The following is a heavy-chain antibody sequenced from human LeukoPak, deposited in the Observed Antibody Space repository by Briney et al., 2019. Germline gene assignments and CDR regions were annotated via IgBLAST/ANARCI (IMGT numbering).Heavy chain of an antibody. CDR2: ISSSGTTT. D-gene: IGHD4-17*01. Sequence: GGSLRLSCAASGFSFSVYEMHWVRQAPGKGLEWISDISSSGTTTYYADSVKGRFTISIDNAKNSLYLQMNSLRAEDTAVSYCATLTVPTSFDYWGQGTLVTVSS. V-gene: IGHV3-48*03. CDR1: GFSFSVYE. J-gene: IGHJ4*02. CDR3: ATLTVPTSFDY.